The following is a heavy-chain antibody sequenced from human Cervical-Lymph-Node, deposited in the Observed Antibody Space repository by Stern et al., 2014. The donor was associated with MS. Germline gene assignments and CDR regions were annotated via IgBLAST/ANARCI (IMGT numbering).Heavy chain of an antibody. CDR2: SNTYAVSS. D-gene: IGHD4-23*01. CDR1: GYKFTSSA. J-gene: IGHJ4*02. CDR3: TTQGARGFGHSPTTY. Sequence: MQLVESGSALKNPGASVKVSCKASGYKFTSSAIHWGRQAPGQGLEWMGWSNTYAVSSTYGQDFTGRVVLSVATSVTTAYLQISSLKAEDTALYSCTTQGARGFGHSPTTYWGQGTLVIVSS. V-gene: IGHV7-4-1*02.